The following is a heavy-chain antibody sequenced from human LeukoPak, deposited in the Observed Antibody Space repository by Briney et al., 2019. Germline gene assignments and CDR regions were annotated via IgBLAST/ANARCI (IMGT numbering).Heavy chain of an antibody. J-gene: IGHJ4*02. CDR2: IIPILGIA. V-gene: IGHV1-69*04. CDR3: VRDSGYSSGWLDYFDY. Sequence: ASGKVSCKASGGTFSSYAISWVRQAPGQGLEWMGRIIPILGIANYAQKFQGRVTITADKSTSTAYMELSSLRSEDTAVYYCVRDSGYSSGWLDYFDYWGQGTLVTVSS. D-gene: IGHD6-19*01. CDR1: GGTFSSYA.